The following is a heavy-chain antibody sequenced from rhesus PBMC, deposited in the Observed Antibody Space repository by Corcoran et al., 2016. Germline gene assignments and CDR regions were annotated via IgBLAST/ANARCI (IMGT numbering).Heavy chain of an antibody. CDR1: GFSISSTGTG. V-gene: IGHV2-95*01. D-gene: IGHD1-44*02. CDR3: ARVRYSESYHDFDY. Sequence: QVTLKESGPALVKPNQTLTLPCTFSGFSISSTGTGVVWIRQPPGTALEWRASIYWNYSNYYSTSLKRGLTISKDTSKNQVVLTMTNMEPGDTTTYYCARVRYSESYHDFDYWGQGVLVTVSS. CDR2: IYWNYSN. J-gene: IGHJ4*01.